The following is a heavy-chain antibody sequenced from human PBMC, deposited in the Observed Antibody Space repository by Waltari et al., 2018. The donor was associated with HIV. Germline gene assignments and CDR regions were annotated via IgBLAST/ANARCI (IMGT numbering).Heavy chain of an antibody. D-gene: IGHD5-18*01. CDR3: ARDYNYAPDY. J-gene: IGHJ4*02. CDR2: IYYDGSKK. Sequence: QVQLVESGGGVVQPGRSLRLSCEASGFTFKNFAMNWVRQAPGKGLEWVGNIYYDGSKKFYGDSVRGRFTISRDNSKQILYLQMNSLRDEDTALYYCARDYNYAPDYWGQGTLVVVSS. CDR1: GFTFKNFA. V-gene: IGHV3-33*01.